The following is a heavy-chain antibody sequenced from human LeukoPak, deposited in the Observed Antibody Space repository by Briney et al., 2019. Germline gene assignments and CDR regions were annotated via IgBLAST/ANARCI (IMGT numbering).Heavy chain of an antibody. D-gene: IGHD3-22*01. J-gene: IGHJ4*02. CDR1: GGSISSYY. V-gene: IGHV4-59*01. CDR3: ARGAYVYYSDSSGYYYFDF. CDR2: IHHSGST. Sequence: SETLSLTCTVSGGSISSYYWSWIRQPPGKGLELIGYIHHSGSTNSNPSLKSRVTISVDTSKNQFSLKLSSVTAADTAVYYCARGAYVYYSDSSGYYYFDFRAQGTLVTVSS.